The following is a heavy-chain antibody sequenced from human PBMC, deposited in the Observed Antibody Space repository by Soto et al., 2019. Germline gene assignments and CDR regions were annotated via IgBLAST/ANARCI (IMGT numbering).Heavy chain of an antibody. Sequence: QVQLVQSGAEVKKPGSSVKVSCKASGGTFSSYAISWVRQAPGQGLEWMGGIIPIFGTANYAQKFQGRVKITADESTRTAYMELSSLRSGDTAGYYCARRRTVAGTRGSWFDPWGQGTLVTVSS. J-gene: IGHJ5*02. V-gene: IGHV1-69*01. CDR2: IIPIFGTA. CDR1: GGTFSSYA. CDR3: ARRRTVAGTRGSWFDP. D-gene: IGHD6-19*01.